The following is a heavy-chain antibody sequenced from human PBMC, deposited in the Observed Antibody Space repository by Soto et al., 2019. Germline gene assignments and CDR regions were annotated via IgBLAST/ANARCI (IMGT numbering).Heavy chain of an antibody. CDR2: INTNSGGT. V-gene: IGHV1-2*04. J-gene: IGHJ3*02. Sequence: GASVKVSCKASGYTFTGYYMHWVRQAPGQRLEWMGWINTNSGGTNYAQKFQGWVTMTRDTSISTAYMELSRLRSDDTAVYYCARDRRRAVAGTGMYAFDIWGQGTMVTVSS. CDR3: ARDRRRAVAGTGMYAFDI. D-gene: IGHD6-19*01. CDR1: GYTFTGYY.